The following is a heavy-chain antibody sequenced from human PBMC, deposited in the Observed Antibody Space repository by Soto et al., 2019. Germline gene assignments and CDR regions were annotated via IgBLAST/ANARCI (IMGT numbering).Heavy chain of an antibody. D-gene: IGHD7-27*01. CDR1: GGSITSDYSC. J-gene: IGHJ4*02. Sequence: QVQLQESGPGLVKPSQTLSLTCTVSGGSITSDYSCWSWIRQPPGEGLEWIGHIFDSGTTYTNPSLRSQVAISLDTSTHHFSLTLSSVTAADTAVYYCARGPSGDKVHYWGQGALVTVSS. CDR2: IFDSGTT. V-gene: IGHV4-30-4*01. CDR3: ARGPSGDKVHY.